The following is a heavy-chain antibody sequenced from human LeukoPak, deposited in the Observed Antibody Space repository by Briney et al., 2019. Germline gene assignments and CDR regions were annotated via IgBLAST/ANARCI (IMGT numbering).Heavy chain of an antibody. CDR2: IYTPGST. V-gene: IGHV4-4*07. D-gene: IGHD3-22*01. J-gene: IGHJ6*03. CDR3: TRGSIAYYYMDV. Sequence: SETLSLTCTVSGGSISSYHWSWIRQPAGKGLEWIGHIYTPGSTNYNPSLKSRVTISVDTSKNQFSLKLSSVTAADTAVYYCTRGSIAYYYMDVWGKGTTVTISS. CDR1: GGSISSYH.